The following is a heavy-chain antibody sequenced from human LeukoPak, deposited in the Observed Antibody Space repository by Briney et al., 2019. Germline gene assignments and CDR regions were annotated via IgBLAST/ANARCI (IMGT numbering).Heavy chain of an antibody. V-gene: IGHV4-61*02. J-gene: IGHJ4*02. CDR2: IYPSGSTIYPSGTT. D-gene: IGHD1-1*01. Sequence: SETLSLTCTVSGGSVSSGSYYWSWIRQPAGKGLEWIGRIYPSGSTIYPSGTTHYNPSLKSRVTISVDTSKNQFSLKVDSVTAADAAVYFCARGTETTNFDYWGQGTLVTVSS. CDR1: GGSVSSGSYY. CDR3: ARGTETTNFDY.